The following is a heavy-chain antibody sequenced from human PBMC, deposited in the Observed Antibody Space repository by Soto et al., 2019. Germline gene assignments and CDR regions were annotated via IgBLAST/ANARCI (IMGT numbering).Heavy chain of an antibody. V-gene: IGHV4-34*01. J-gene: IGHJ4*02. D-gene: IGHD3-22*01. CDR3: ARELRLGFDSSGYYYY. CDR2: INHSGST. CDR1: GGSFSGYY. Sequence: SETLSLTCAVYGGSFSGYYWSWIRQPPGKGLEWIGEINHSGSTNYNPSLKSRVTISVDTPKNQFSLKLSSVTAADTAVYYCARELRLGFDSSGYYYYWGQGTLVTVSS.